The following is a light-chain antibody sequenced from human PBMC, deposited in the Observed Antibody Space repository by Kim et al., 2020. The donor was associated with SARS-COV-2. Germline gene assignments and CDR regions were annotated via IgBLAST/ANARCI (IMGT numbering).Light chain of an antibody. Sequence: SYELTQPSSVSVSPGQTARITCSGDVLAKKYARWFQQKPGQAPVLVIYKDSERPSGIPERFSGSSSGTTVTLTISGAQVEDEADYYCYSAADNKRVFGGGTQLTVL. J-gene: IGLJ3*02. CDR2: KDS. CDR3: YSAADNKRV. CDR1: VLAKKY. V-gene: IGLV3-27*01.